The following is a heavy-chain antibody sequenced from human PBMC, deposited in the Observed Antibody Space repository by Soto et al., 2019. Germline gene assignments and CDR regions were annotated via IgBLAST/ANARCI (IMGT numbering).Heavy chain of an antibody. CDR1: GFTFSSYG. CDR2: IWYDGNNK. J-gene: IGHJ4*02. Sequence: PGGSLRLSCAASGFTFSSYGMHWVRQAPGKGLEWVAVIWYDGNNKYYADSVKGRFTISRDNSKNTLYLQMNSLRAEDTAIYYCARVSRSGYYPNYWGQGTLVTVSS. V-gene: IGHV3-33*01. CDR3: ARVSRSGYYPNY. D-gene: IGHD3-3*01.